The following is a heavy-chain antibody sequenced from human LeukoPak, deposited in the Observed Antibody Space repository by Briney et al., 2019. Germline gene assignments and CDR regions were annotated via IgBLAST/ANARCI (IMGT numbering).Heavy chain of an antibody. V-gene: IGHV3-30*02. CDR2: IRYDGTGQ. D-gene: IGHD1-7*01. CDR3: ARGNSNSFDI. Sequence: GGSLRLSCAASGFSFSDYGMDWVRQAPGKGLEWVSFIRYDGTGQYCADSVKGRLTISRDNSKNMLYLQLNSVGPDDTAVYYCARGNSNSFDIWGQGTMVTVSS. J-gene: IGHJ3*02. CDR1: GFSFSDYG.